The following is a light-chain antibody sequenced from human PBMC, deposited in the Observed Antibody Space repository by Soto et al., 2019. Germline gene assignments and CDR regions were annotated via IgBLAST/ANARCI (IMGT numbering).Light chain of an antibody. J-gene: IGLJ3*02. V-gene: IGLV2-14*01. Sequence: QSALTQPASVSGSPGQSITISCTGTSSDIGGYNYVSWYQQHPGRAPKLMTYDVSYRPSGVSNRFSGSKSGNTASLTISGLEAEDEADYYCSSFTTSTTWVFGGGTKLTVL. CDR1: SSDIGGYNY. CDR2: DVS. CDR3: SSFTTSTTWV.